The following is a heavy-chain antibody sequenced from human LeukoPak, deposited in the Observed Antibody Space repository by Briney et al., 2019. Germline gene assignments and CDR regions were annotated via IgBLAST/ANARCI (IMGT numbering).Heavy chain of an antibody. CDR1: GGSFSGYY. CDR3: ARVEEGSGSYYMDY. V-gene: IGHV4-34*01. CDR2: INHSGST. Sequence: SETLSLTCAVYGGSFSGYYWSWIRQPPGKGLEWIGEINHSGSTNYNPSLKSRVTISVDTSKNQFSLKLSSVTVADTAVYYCARVEEGSGSYYMDYWGQGTLVTVSS. J-gene: IGHJ4*02. D-gene: IGHD3-10*01.